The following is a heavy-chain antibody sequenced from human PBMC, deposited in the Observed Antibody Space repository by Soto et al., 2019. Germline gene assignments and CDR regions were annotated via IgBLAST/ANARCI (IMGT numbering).Heavy chain of an antibody. CDR2: IPNSGGP. CDR1: GGSMKSFF. D-gene: IGHD1-1*01. Sequence: PSETLSLTCTVSGGSMKSFFWSWIRQPPWKGLEWIGYIPNSGGPTYTPSLKSRVTIAIDTSRNQFSLRLTPVTTADTAVYYCAASQMGLISVLGTWGQGIQVTVSS. V-gene: IGHV4-59*01. CDR3: AASQMGLISVLGT. J-gene: IGHJ4*02.